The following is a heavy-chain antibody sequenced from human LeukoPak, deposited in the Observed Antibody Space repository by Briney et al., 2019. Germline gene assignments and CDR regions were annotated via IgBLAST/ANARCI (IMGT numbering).Heavy chain of an antibody. D-gene: IGHD3-3*01. J-gene: IGHJ4*02. CDR2: ISYDGSNK. V-gene: IGHV3-30*03. CDR3: ATTYYDFWSGYYTSWYFDY. CDR1: GFTFSSYG. Sequence: PGGSLRLSCAASGFTFSSYGMHWVRQAPGKGLEWVAVISYDGSNKYYADSVKGRFTISRDNSKNTLYLQMNSLRAEDTAVYYCATTYYDFWSGYYTSWYFDYWGQGTLVTVSS.